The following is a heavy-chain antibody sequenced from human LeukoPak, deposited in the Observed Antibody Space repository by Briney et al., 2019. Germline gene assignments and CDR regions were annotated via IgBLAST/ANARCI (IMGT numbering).Heavy chain of an antibody. CDR2: INPSGGST. V-gene: IGHV1-46*01. CDR3: GRAGSGSYCSGD. D-gene: IGHD1-26*01. Sequence: ASVKVSCKASGYTFTGYYMHWVRQAPGQGLEWMGIINPSGGSTSYAQKFQGRVTMTRDMSTSTVYMELSSLRSEDTAVYYCGRAGSGSYCSGDWGQGTLVTVSS. J-gene: IGHJ4*02. CDR1: GYTFTGYY.